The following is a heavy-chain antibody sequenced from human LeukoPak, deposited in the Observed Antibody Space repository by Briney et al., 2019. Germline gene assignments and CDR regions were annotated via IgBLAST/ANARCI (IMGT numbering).Heavy chain of an antibody. CDR3: AGDHLGSGSYSSGERVY. D-gene: IGHD1-26*01. CDR1: GYTFTSYG. CDR2: ISAYNGNT. Sequence: ASVKVSCKASGYTFTSYGISWVRQAPGQGLEWMGWISAYNGNTNYAQKLQDRVTMTTDTSTSTAYMELRSLRSDDTAVYYCAGDHLGSGSYSSGERVYWGQGSLVTVSS. J-gene: IGHJ4*02. V-gene: IGHV1-18*01.